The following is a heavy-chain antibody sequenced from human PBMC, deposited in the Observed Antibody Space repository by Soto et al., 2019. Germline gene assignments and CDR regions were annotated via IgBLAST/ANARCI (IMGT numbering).Heavy chain of an antibody. CDR3: ARDSSGWYWASVDY. CDR2: IKQDGSEK. D-gene: IGHD6-19*01. CDR1: GFTFSNYG. V-gene: IGHV3-7*03. Sequence: EVQLLESGGGLVQPGGSLRLSCAASGFTFSNYGMTWVRQAPGKGLEWVANIKQDGSEKYYVDSVKGRFTISRDNAKNSLYLQMNSLRAEDTAVYYCARDSSGWYWASVDYWGQGTLVTVSS. J-gene: IGHJ4*02.